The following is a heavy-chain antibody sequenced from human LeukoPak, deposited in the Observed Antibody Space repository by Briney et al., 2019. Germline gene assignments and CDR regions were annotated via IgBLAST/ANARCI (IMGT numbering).Heavy chain of an antibody. CDR3: ASTIAAAGTGFDY. Sequence: PGGSLRLSCAASGFTFSSNAMSWVRQAPGKGLEWVSGISGSGGRTYSADSVKGRFTTSRDNSKNTLYLQMNSLRAEDTAVYYCASTIAAAGTGFDYWGQGTLVTVSS. J-gene: IGHJ4*02. D-gene: IGHD6-13*01. CDR1: GFTFSSNA. CDR2: ISGSGGRT. V-gene: IGHV3-23*01.